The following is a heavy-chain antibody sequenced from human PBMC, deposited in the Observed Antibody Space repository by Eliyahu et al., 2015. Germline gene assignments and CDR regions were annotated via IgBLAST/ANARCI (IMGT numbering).Heavy chain of an antibody. Sequence: QVHLVQPGATVKEPGASVKVACKASGYIFSSFVIHWIRQAPGQGLEWMGRINAGEGDTGYSQKFQDRVTITRDTSATTVYMELSGLTSEDTAVYYCARDAISAAISYFDFWGQGTLVTVSS. CDR2: INAGEGDT. J-gene: IGHJ4*02. CDR1: GYIFSSFV. D-gene: IGHD2-2*01. V-gene: IGHV1-3*01. CDR3: ARDAISAAISYFDF.